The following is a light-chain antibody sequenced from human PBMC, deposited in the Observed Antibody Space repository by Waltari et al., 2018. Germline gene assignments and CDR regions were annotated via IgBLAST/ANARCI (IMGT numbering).Light chain of an antibody. CDR1: SNDVGGYNY. CDR3: CSYVGSNTYWV. Sequence: QSALTQPRSVSGSPGQSVTISCTGTSNDVGGYNYVSWYQQHPDKDTKRIIYDINKRPSGVPDRFSGSKSGNTASLTISGLQAEDEADYYCCSYVGSNTYWVFGGGTKLTVL. CDR2: DIN. J-gene: IGLJ3*02. V-gene: IGLV2-11*01.